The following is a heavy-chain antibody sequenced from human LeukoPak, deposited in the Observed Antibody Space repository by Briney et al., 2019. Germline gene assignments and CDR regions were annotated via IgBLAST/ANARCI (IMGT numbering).Heavy chain of an antibody. CDR1: GFTFSSYG. D-gene: IGHD3-3*01. CDR2: IWYDGSNK. V-gene: IGHV3-33*01. Sequence: GGSLRLSCAASGFTFSSYGMPWVRQAPGKGLEWVAVIWYDGSNKYYADSVKGRFTISRDNSKNTLYLQMNSLRAEDTAVYYCARDGTYYDFWSGYYNAAYYYYGMDVWGQGTTVTVSS. CDR3: ARDGTYYDFWSGYYNAAYYYYGMDV. J-gene: IGHJ6*02.